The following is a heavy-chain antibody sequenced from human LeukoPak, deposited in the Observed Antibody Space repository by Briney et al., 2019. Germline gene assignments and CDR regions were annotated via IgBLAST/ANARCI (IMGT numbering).Heavy chain of an antibody. Sequence: PGGSLRLSCAASGFTFSDYYMSWIRQAPGKGLEWVSYISSSGSTIYYADSVKGRFTISRDNAKNSLYLQMNSLRAEDTAVYYCARDPRSEYGDSVAAPWYWGQGTLVTVSS. CDR3: ARDPRSEYGDSVAAPWY. V-gene: IGHV3-11*01. CDR1: GFTFSDYY. D-gene: IGHD4-17*01. J-gene: IGHJ4*02. CDR2: ISSSGSTI.